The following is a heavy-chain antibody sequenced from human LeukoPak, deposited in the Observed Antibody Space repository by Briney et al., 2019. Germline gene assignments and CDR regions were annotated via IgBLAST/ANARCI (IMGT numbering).Heavy chain of an antibody. Sequence: SVKVSCKASGGTFSSYAISWVRQAPGQGLEWMGGIIPIFGAANYAQKFQGRVTITADESTSTAYMELSSLRSEDTAVYYCAREYQSPSGSYPIWGQGTLVTVSS. CDR2: IIPIFGAA. CDR1: GGTFSSYA. V-gene: IGHV1-69*13. CDR3: AREYQSPSGSYPI. D-gene: IGHD1-26*01. J-gene: IGHJ4*02.